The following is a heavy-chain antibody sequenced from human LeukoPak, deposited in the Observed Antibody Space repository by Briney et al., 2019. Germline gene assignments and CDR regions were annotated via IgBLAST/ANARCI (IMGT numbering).Heavy chain of an antibody. Sequence: GGSLRLSCAASGFTFNNYWMSWVRQAPGKGLEWVANIKHDEIEKYYVDSVKGRFTISRDNAKNSLFVQMNSLRVEDTAIYYCTRVPYGDYWSSDYWGQGTLVTVSS. CDR3: TRVPYGDYWSSDY. CDR1: GFTFNNYW. CDR2: IKHDEIEK. D-gene: IGHD4-17*01. J-gene: IGHJ4*02. V-gene: IGHV3-7*01.